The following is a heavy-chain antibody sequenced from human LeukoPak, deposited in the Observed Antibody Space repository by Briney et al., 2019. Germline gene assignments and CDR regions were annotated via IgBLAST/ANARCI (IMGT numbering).Heavy chain of an antibody. D-gene: IGHD6-13*01. V-gene: IGHV3-30*03. CDR2: ISFDGSNK. Sequence: GGSLRLSCAASGFTFSSYGMHWVRQAPGKGLEWVAVISFDGSNKYYADSVKGRFIISRDNSKNTLYLQMNSLRAEDTAVYYCAMQQLALDYWGQGTLVTVSS. CDR1: GFTFSSYG. CDR3: AMQQLALDY. J-gene: IGHJ4*02.